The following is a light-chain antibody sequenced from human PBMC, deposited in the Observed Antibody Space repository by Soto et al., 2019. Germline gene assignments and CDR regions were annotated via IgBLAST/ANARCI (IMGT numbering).Light chain of an antibody. CDR3: HQYNNLWT. V-gene: IGKV3-20*01. Sequence: EIVLTQSPGTLSLSPGERATLSCRASQSVSSSYLAWYQQKPGQAPRLLIYGASSRATGIPDRFSGSGSGTEFTLTISSLQSEDFGVYYCHQYNNLWTFGQGTRLEIK. J-gene: IGKJ5*01. CDR1: QSVSSSY. CDR2: GAS.